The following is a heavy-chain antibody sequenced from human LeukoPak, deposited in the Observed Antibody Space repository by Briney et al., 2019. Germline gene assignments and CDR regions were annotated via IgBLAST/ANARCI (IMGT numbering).Heavy chain of an antibody. V-gene: IGHV1-46*01. CDR2: INPSGGST. CDR1: GYTFTSYY. Sequence: ASVKVSCKASGYTFTSYYMHWVRQAPGQGLGWMGIINPSGGSTSYAQKFQGRVTMTRDTSTSTVYMELSSLRSEDTAVYYCARGQLGSGYFDWLSAYYFDYWGQGTLVTVSS. CDR3: ARGQLGSGYFDWLSAYYFDY. D-gene: IGHD3-9*01. J-gene: IGHJ4*02.